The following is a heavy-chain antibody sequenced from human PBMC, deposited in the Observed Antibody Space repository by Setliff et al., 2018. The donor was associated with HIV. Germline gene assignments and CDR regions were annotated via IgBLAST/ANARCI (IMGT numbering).Heavy chain of an antibody. J-gene: IGHJ6*03. CDR3: ARDRSHPPYYMDV. CDR2: IYYSGST. Sequence: KASETLSLTCTVSGGSISSAAYYWSWIRQHPGKGLEWIGHIYYSGSTNYNPSLKSRVTISVDTSKNQFSLKLTSVTAADTAVYYCARDRSHPPYYMDVWGKGTTVTVSS. V-gene: IGHV4-31*03. CDR1: GGSISSAAYY.